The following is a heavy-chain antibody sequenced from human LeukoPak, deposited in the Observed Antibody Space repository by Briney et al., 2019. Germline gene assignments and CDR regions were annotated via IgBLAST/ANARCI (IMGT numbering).Heavy chain of an antibody. CDR3: ARSRRRAWFGELLSSPYGMDV. V-gene: IGHV3-48*01. Sequence: PGGSLRLSCAASGFTFSSYSMIWVRQAPGKGLEWVSYISSSSSTICYADSVKGRFTISRDNAKNSLYLQMNSLRAEDTAVYYCARSRRRAWFGELLSSPYGMDVWGQGTTVTVSS. J-gene: IGHJ6*02. D-gene: IGHD3-10*01. CDR1: GFTFSSYS. CDR2: ISSSSSTI.